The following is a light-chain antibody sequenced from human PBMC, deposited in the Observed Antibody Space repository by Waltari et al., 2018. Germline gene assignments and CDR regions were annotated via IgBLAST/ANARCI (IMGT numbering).Light chain of an antibody. V-gene: IGLV1-44*01. CDR3: AAWDDSLNGWV. Sequence: QSVLTQPPSASATPGPRDTISCSGSSANIGGNTVTWYQQLPGTAPKLLIYSNNRRPSGVPDRFSGSKSGTSASLAISGLQSEDEADYYCAAWDDSLNGWVFGGGTKLTVL. J-gene: IGLJ3*02. CDR1: SANIGGNT. CDR2: SNN.